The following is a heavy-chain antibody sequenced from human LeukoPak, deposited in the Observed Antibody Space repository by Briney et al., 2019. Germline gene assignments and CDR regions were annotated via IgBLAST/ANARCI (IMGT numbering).Heavy chain of an antibody. CDR2: INAGNGNT. CDR3: AREELSFGYYYGMDV. CDR1: GYTFTSYA. V-gene: IGHV1-3*01. Sequence: ASVKVSCKASGYTFTSYAMHWVRQAPGQRLESMGWINAGNGNTKYSQKFQGRVTITRDTSASTAYMELSSLRSEDTAVYYCAREELSFGYYYGMDVWSQGTTVTVSS. J-gene: IGHJ6*02. D-gene: IGHD3-16*02.